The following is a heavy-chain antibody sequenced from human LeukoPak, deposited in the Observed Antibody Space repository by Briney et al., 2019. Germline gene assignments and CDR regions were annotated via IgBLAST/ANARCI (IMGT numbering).Heavy chain of an antibody. V-gene: IGHV1-2*02. J-gene: IGHJ4*02. CDR1: GYTFTAYY. CDR3: AREGAPQLSSYFDH. CDR2: INPNTGGT. D-gene: IGHD1-1*01. Sequence: ASVKVSCKASGYTFTAYYIHWVRQASGQGLEWMGWINPNTGGTNFAQRFQGRVTMTRDTSINTAYMELSSLRSDDTAMYYCAREGAPQLSSYFDHWGQGTLVTVSS.